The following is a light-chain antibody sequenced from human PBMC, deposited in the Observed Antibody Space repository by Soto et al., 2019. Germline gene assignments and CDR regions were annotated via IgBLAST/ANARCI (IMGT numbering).Light chain of an antibody. CDR3: LQDYYSFRT. Sequence: AIQLTQSPSSLSASVGDRVTITCRASQGIAKDLGWYQQKPGKAPRLLIFGASFLQSGVPSRFSCSGSGTDFTLTIHALQPEDFATYYCLQDYYSFRTFGQGTKVEIK. CDR2: GAS. V-gene: IGKV1-6*01. J-gene: IGKJ1*01. CDR1: QGIAKD.